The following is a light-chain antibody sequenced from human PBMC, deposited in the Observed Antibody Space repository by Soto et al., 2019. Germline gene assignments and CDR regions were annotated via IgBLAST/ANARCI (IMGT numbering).Light chain of an antibody. CDR2: NAI. CDR3: QHYNNYLAWT. Sequence: EIVMTQSPATLSLSPGERATLFCRASQSVGNMLVWYQQKPGQARRILIFNAITRATGIPGRFSGSGAGTDFTLTISNLQSEDFAVYYCQHYNNYLAWTCGQGTRVEIK. CDR1: QSVGNM. V-gene: IGKV3-15*01. J-gene: IGKJ1*01.